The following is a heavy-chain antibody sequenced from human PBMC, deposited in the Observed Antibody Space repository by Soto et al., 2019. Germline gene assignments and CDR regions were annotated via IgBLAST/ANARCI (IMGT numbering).Heavy chain of an antibody. CDR3: ARGLGAMAKVDY. V-gene: IGHV1-8*01. CDR1: GYTFTSYD. Sequence: QVQLVQSGAEVKKPGASVKVSCKASGYTFTSYDINWVRQATGQGLEWMGWMNPNSGNTGYAQKFQGRATMTRNNSISTAYMELSSLRSEDTAVYYSARGLGAMAKVDYWGQGTLVTVSS. D-gene: IGHD3-16*01. CDR2: MNPNSGNT. J-gene: IGHJ4*02.